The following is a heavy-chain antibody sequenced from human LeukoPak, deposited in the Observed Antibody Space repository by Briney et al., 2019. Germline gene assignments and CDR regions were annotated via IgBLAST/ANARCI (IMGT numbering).Heavy chain of an antibody. Sequence: PGGSLRLSCAASGFTFSSYEMNWVRRAPGKGLEWVSYISSSGSTIYYADSVKGRFTISRDNAKNSLNLQMNSLRAEDTAVYYCARAYYYDSKNYYNPTSSFDYWGQGTLVTVAS. D-gene: IGHD3-10*01. J-gene: IGHJ4*02. V-gene: IGHV3-48*03. CDR3: ARAYYYDSKNYYNPTSSFDY. CDR1: GFTFSSYE. CDR2: ISSSGSTI.